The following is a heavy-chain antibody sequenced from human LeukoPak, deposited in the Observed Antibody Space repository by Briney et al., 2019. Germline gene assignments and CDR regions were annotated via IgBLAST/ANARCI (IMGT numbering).Heavy chain of an antibody. Sequence: SETLSLTCAVYGGSFSGYYWSWIRQPPGKGLKWIGEINHSGSTNYNPSLKSRVTISVDTSKNQFSLKLSSVTAADTAVYYCARGYSSSWYGGFDYWGQGTLVTVSS. CDR3: ARGYSSSWYGGFDY. CDR2: INHSGST. V-gene: IGHV4-34*01. CDR1: GGSFSGYY. J-gene: IGHJ4*02. D-gene: IGHD6-13*01.